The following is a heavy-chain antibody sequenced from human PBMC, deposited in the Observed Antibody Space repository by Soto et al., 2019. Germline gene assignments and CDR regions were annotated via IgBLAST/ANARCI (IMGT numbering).Heavy chain of an antibody. CDR2: VYYSGST. CDR3: ARTVIGGFDY. V-gene: IGHV4-59*01. Sequence: SETLSLTCTVSGDSISGYYWSWIRQPPGKGLEWIGNVYYSGSTDYSPSLKSRVAISGDTFKNQFSLKLSSVTAADTAVYYCARTVIGGFDYWGQGTLVTVSS. CDR1: GDSISGYY. D-gene: IGHD3-16*02. J-gene: IGHJ4*02.